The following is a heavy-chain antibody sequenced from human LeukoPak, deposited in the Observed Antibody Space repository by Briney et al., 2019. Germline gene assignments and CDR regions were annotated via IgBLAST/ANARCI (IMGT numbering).Heavy chain of an antibody. CDR1: GGSFSGYY. D-gene: IGHD3-10*01. J-gene: IGHJ4*02. CDR3: AREVHGSGSPFDY. CDR2: INHSGST. Sequence: SETLSLTCAVYGGSFSGYYWSWIRQPPGKGLEWIGEINHSGSTNYNPSLKSRVTISVDTSKNQFSLKLSSVTAADTAVYYCAREVHGSGSPFDYWSQGTLVTVSS. V-gene: IGHV4-34*01.